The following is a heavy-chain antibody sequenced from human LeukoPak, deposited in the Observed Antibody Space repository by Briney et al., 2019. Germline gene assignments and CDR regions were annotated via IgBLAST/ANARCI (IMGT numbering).Heavy chain of an antibody. CDR1: GFTFTTYW. Sequence: GGSLRLSCAASGFTFTTYWMHWVRHVPGKGLLWVARIKGDGSSTRHAASMKGRFTISRDNAKNTLYLQMNSLRDEDTAVYYCVREGLECSGSSCQRAAFDYWGQGTLVTVSS. D-gene: IGHD2-2*01. V-gene: IGHV3-74*01. CDR2: IKGDGSST. J-gene: IGHJ4*02. CDR3: VREGLECSGSSCQRAAFDY.